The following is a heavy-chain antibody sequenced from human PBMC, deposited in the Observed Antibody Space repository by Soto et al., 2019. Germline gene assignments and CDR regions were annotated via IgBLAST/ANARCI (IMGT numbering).Heavy chain of an antibody. D-gene: IGHD3-10*01. Sequence: GGALRLSCAASGFTVDDYAIHWVRQAPGKGLEWVSGISWNGDATGYADSVKGRFTISRDNAKNSLYLQMNSLRIEDTAIYYCANLPLYGSGFDCWGQGTPVTVSS. CDR3: ANLPLYGSGFDC. CDR2: ISWNGDAT. V-gene: IGHV3-9*01. CDR1: GFTVDDYA. J-gene: IGHJ4*02.